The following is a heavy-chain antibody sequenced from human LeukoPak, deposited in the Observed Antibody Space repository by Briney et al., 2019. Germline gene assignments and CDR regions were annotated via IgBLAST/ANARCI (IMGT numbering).Heavy chain of an antibody. V-gene: IGHV3-74*03. CDR1: GFTFSSYW. J-gene: IGHJ4*02. CDR3: AREGRVSGYDFDC. D-gene: IGHD5-12*01. CDR2: INSDGSSI. Sequence: PGGSLRLSYAASGFTFSSYWMHWVRQAPGKGLVWVSRINSDGSSITYADSVKGRFTISRDNAKNTLYLQMNSLRVEDTAMYYCAREGRVSGYDFDCWGQGTLVTVSS.